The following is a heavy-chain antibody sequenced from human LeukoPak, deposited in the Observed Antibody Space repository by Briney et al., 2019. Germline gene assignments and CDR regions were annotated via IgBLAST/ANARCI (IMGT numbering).Heavy chain of an antibody. V-gene: IGHV1-2*02. Sequence: AASVKVSCKASGYTFTGYYMHWVRQAPGQGLEWMGWINPNSGGTNYAQKFQGRVTMTRDTSINTAYMELSSLRSDDTAMYYCARGRYSSTYLAYWGQGTLVTVSS. CDR1: GYTFTGYY. J-gene: IGHJ4*02. D-gene: IGHD6-13*01. CDR2: INPNSGGT. CDR3: ARGRYSSTYLAY.